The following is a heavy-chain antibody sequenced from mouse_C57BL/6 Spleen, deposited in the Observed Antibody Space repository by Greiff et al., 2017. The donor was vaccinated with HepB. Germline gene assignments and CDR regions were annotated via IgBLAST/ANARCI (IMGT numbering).Heavy chain of an antibody. CDR3: ARDSSGHFAY. V-gene: IGHV5-4*01. D-gene: IGHD3-2*02. J-gene: IGHJ3*01. Sequence: QVESGGGLVKPGGSLKLSCAASGFTFSSYAMSWVRQTPEKRLEWVATISDGGSYTYYPDNVKGRFTISRDNAKNNLYLQMSHLKSEDTARYYCARDSSGHFAYWGQGTLVTVSA. CDR1: GFTFSSYA. CDR2: ISDGGSYT.